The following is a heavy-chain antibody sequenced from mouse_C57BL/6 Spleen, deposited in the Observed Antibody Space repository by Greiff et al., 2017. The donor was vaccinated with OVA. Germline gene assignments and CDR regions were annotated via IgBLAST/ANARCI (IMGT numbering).Heavy chain of an antibody. CDR2: IYPGDGDT. D-gene: IGHD1-1*01. J-gene: IGHJ2*01. CDR3: ASITTVVAHYFDY. Sequence: QVQLQQPGPELVKPGASVKISCKASGYAFSSSWMNWVKQRPGKGLEWIGRIYPGDGDTNYNGKFKGKATLTADKSSISAYMQRSSRTSEYSAVYFCASITTVVAHYFDYWGQGTTLTVSS. CDR1: GYAFSSSW. V-gene: IGHV1-82*01.